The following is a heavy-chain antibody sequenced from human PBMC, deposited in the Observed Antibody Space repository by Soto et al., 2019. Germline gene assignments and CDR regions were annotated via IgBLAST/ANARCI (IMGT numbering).Heavy chain of an antibody. CDR3: ARDLRHRVNAFDI. D-gene: IGHD2-21*01. V-gene: IGHV1-69*04. CDR1: GGSFSSYT. J-gene: IGHJ3*02. Sequence: TSVKVSCEACGGSFSSYTISWVRQAPGQGLEWMGRIIPILGIANYAQKFQGRVTITADKSTSTAYMELSSLRSEDTAVYYCARDLRHRVNAFDIWGQGTMVTVSS. CDR2: IIPILGIA.